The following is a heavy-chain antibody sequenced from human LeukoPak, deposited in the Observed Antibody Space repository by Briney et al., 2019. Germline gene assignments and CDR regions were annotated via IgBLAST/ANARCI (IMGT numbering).Heavy chain of an antibody. J-gene: IGHJ4*02. CDR2: IYFSGST. Sequence: SETLSLTCTVSGGSISSYYWSWIRQPPGKGLEWIGYIYFSGSTNYNPSLKSRVTISVDTSKNQFSLKMSSVTAADTAVYYCARGPREKLWTRMFDYWGQGTLVTVSS. D-gene: IGHD3-10*01. V-gene: IGHV4-59*01. CDR3: ARGPREKLWTRMFDY. CDR1: GGSISSYY.